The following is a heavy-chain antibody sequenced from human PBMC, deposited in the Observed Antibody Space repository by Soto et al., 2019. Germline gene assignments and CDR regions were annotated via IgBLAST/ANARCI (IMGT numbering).Heavy chain of an antibody. CDR2: IYSGGST. J-gene: IGHJ5*02. CDR1: GFTVSSNY. D-gene: IGHD3-22*01. CDR3: ARDPFPSDYYDSSGHNWFDP. Sequence: GGSLRLSCAASGFTVSSNYMSWVRQAPGKGLEWVSVIYSGGSTYYADSVKGRFTISRDNSKNTLYLQMGSLRAEDMAVYYCARDPFPSDYYDSSGHNWFDPWGQGTLVTVS. V-gene: IGHV3-66*01.